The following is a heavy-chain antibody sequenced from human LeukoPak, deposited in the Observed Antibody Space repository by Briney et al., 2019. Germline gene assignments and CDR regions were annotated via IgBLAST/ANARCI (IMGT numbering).Heavy chain of an antibody. CDR1: GGSISSGGYS. CDR2: IYHSGST. CDR3: ARRLGYHDP. J-gene: IGHJ5*02. V-gene: IGHV4-30-2*03. D-gene: IGHD6-25*01. Sequence: PSQTLSLTCAVSGGSISSGGYSWSWIRQPSGKGLEWIGYIYHSGSTYYNPSLKSRVTISVDTSKNQFSLKLSSVTAADTAVYYCARRLGYHDPWGQGTLVTVSS.